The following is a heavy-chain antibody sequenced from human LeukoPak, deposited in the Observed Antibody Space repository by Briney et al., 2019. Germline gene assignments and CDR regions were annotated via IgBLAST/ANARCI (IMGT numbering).Heavy chain of an antibody. D-gene: IGHD1-1*01. V-gene: IGHV3-7*01. CDR1: GFTFSSYW. CDR2: INQAGSEK. CDR3: ARDRWNDVGHYFDY. J-gene: IGHJ4*02. Sequence: GGSLRLSCAASGFTFSSYWMSWVRQAPGKGLEWVANINQAGSEKYYVDSVKGRFTISRDNAENSLYLQMNSLRAEDTAVYYCARDRWNDVGHYFDYWGQGTLVTVSS.